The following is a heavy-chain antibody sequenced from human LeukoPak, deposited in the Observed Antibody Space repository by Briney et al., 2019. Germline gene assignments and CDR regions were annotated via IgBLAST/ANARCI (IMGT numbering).Heavy chain of an antibody. D-gene: IGHD5-12*01. Sequence: ASVKVSCKTSGYTFTDFYIHWVRQAPGQGLEFMGWVNPHSGGTSYAAKFRGRVTLTRDTSTTTSYVDLSSLTSDGTAVYYCARDRSSLYNGNYAFWGQGTLVTVSS. CDR1: GYTFTDFY. CDR2: VNPHSGGT. V-gene: IGHV1-2*02. J-gene: IGHJ4*02. CDR3: ARDRSSLYNGNYAF.